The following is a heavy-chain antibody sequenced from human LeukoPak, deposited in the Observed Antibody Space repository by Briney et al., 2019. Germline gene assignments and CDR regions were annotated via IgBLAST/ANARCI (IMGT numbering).Heavy chain of an antibody. Sequence: ASVRVSCKTSGYTFTDYDITWVRQAPGQGLEWMGRVSPYNGNTYYSQRFQDRVTITKDTSTGTAYMDLSSLITDDTGVYYCTTALNFDILTGLYQPIAAFDVWGQGTLVTVSS. CDR1: GYTFTDYD. J-gene: IGHJ3*01. CDR3: TTALNFDILTGLYQPIAAFDV. CDR2: VSPYNGNT. V-gene: IGHV1-18*01. D-gene: IGHD3-9*01.